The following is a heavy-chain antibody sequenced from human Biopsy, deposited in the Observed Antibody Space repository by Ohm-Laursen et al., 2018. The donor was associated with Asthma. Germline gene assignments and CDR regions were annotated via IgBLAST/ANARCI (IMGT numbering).Heavy chain of an antibody. CDR1: GDSITSGGCC. D-gene: IGHD2-21*02. J-gene: IGHJ4*02. V-gene: IGHV4-61*08. CDR3: ARGVDRVTGLLDHFDS. CDR2: VYYSGGT. Sequence: GTLSLTCTVSGDSITSGGCCWNWIRQPPGKGLESIGHVYYSGGTNYNPSLKSRVTISIDASKNQFSLKLTSVTAADTAVYYCARGVDRVTGLLDHFDSWGQGTLVTVSS.